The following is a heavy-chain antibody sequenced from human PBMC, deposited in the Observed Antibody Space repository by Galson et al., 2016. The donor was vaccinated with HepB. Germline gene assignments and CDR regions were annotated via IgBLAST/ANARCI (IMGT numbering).Heavy chain of an antibody. CDR3: ARRGTNYDVLTDTHYYYYGFDV. CDR2: ITLNSGNM. CDR1: GFTFENYA. J-gene: IGHJ6*02. D-gene: IGHD3-9*01. Sequence: LRLSCAASGFTFENYAMHWVRQAPGKGLEWVSGITLNSGNMAYADSVKGRFTISRDNAKNTLYLQMQSLRAEDAAIYYCARRGTNYDVLTDTHYYYYGFDVWGQGTTVTVSS. V-gene: IGHV3-9*01.